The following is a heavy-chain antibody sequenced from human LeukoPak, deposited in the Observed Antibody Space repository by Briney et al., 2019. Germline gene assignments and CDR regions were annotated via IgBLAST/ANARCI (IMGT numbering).Heavy chain of an antibody. CDR3: ARDQGVAAAGSEYYYSGMNV. CDR2: INPYSGDT. J-gene: IGHJ6*02. CDR1: GYTFTGFY. D-gene: IGHD6-13*01. V-gene: IGHV1-2*02. Sequence: ASVKVSCKASGYTFTGFYMHWVRQAPGHGLGWMGWINPYSGDTNYAQKFQGRVTMARDTPISTAYMELSRLRSDDTAVYYCARDQGVAAAGSEYYYSGMNVWGQGTTVTVSS.